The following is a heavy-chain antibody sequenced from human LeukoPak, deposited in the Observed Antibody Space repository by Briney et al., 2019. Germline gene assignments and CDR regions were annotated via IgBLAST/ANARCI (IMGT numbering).Heavy chain of an antibody. CDR1: GGSISSSSYY. V-gene: IGHV4-39*01. Sequence: SETLSLTCPVSGGSISSSSYYWGWIRQPPGKGLEWIGSIYYSGSTYYNPSLKSRVTISVDTSKNQFSLKLSSVTAADTAVYYCARARFLEWLLYYAFDIWGQGTMVTVSS. J-gene: IGHJ3*02. CDR3: ARARFLEWLLYYAFDI. D-gene: IGHD3-3*01. CDR2: IYYSGST.